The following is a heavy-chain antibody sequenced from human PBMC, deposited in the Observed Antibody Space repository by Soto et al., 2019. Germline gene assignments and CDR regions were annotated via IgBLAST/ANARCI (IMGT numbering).Heavy chain of an antibody. D-gene: IGHD1-26*01. CDR3: ARGPPIVGNTTPLDS. J-gene: IGHJ4*02. CDR1: GFTFSRYA. Sequence: EVQVLESGGGLVQPGGSLRLSCAASGFTFSRYAMNWVRQAPGKGLEWVSAISGRGSSTYYADSVKGRFTISRDNSNNALYLQMNSLRVEDTAVYFCARGPPIVGNTTPLDSWGRGTLVTVSS. CDR2: ISGRGSST. V-gene: IGHV3-23*01.